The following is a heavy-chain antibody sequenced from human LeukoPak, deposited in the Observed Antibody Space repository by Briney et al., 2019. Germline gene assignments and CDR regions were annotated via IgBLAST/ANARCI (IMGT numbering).Heavy chain of an antibody. CDR2: ISGSGGST. Sequence: GGSLRLSCAASGFTFSSYAMSWVRQAPGKGLEWVSAISGSGGSTYYADSVKGRFTISRDNAKNSLYLQMNSLRAEDTAVYYCARRGYYDSSGYDYWGQGTLVTVSS. J-gene: IGHJ4*02. D-gene: IGHD3-22*01. CDR1: GFTFSSYA. CDR3: ARRGYYDSSGYDY. V-gene: IGHV3-23*01.